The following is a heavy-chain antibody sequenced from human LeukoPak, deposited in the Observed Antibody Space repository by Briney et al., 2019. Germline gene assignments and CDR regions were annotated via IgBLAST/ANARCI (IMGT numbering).Heavy chain of an antibody. D-gene: IGHD6-19*01. CDR2: IYTSGST. CDR3: ARKGSSGWYDPFDY. Sequence: PSETLSLTCTVSGGSISSYYWSWIRQPAGEGLEWIGHIYTSGSTNYNPSLKSRVTMSVDTSKNQFSLKLSSVTAADTAVYYCARKGSSGWYDPFDYWGQGTLVTVSS. J-gene: IGHJ4*02. V-gene: IGHV4-4*07. CDR1: GGSISSYY.